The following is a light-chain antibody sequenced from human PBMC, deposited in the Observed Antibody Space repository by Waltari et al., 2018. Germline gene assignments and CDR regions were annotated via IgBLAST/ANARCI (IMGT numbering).Light chain of an antibody. CDR3: QQYYSSPHT. CDR2: WAS. CDR1: QSVLYSSDNKKY. Sequence: DIVMTQSPDSLAVSLGERATINCKSSQSVLYSSDNKKYLAWYQQKPGEPPKLLIYWASTRESGVPDRCSGSGSGTDFTLTISSLQAEDVAVFYCQQYYSSPHTFGQGTKLEIK. J-gene: IGKJ2*01. V-gene: IGKV4-1*01.